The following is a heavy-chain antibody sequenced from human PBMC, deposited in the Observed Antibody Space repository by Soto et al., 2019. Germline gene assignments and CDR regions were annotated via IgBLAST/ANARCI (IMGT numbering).Heavy chain of an antibody. CDR1: GGSISTDY. J-gene: IGHJ4*02. Sequence: SETLSLTCSVSGGSISTDYWSWIRQSPGKGLEWIGFIYYGGSTNYNPSLKSRVTISVDTPKNQFSLKLSSVTAADTAVYYCAKNWNWGSLVHWGQGTLVTVSS. D-gene: IGHD7-27*01. CDR3: AKNWNWGSLVH. CDR2: IYYGGST. V-gene: IGHV4-59*08.